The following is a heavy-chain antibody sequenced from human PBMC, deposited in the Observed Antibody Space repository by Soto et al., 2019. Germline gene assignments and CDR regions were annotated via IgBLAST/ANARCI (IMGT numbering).Heavy chain of an antibody. J-gene: IGHJ6*02. V-gene: IGHV1-24*01. CDR2: FDPEDGET. CDR1: GYTLTELS. CDR3: ATTRTVAATRYYYYGMDV. D-gene: IGHD2-15*01. Sequence: ASVKVSCEVSGYTLTELSIHWVRQAPGKGLEWMGGFDPEDGETIYAQKFQGRVTMTEDTSTDTAYMELSSLRSEDTAVYYCATTRTVAATRYYYYGMDVWGQGTTMTV.